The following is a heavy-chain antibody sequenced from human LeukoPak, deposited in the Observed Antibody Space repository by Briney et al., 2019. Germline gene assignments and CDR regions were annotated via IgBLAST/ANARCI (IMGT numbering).Heavy chain of an antibody. D-gene: IGHD3-22*01. Sequence: GGSLRLSCAASGFTFRSYAMHWVRQAPGKGLVWVEVISYDGSNKYYANSVKGRFTISRDNSKNTLYLQMNSLRAEDTAVYYCARSYDSSGYYSLIIGYWGQGTLVTVSS. CDR2: ISYDGSNK. CDR3: ARSYDSSGYYSLIIGY. CDR1: GFTFRSYA. J-gene: IGHJ4*02. V-gene: IGHV3-30-3*01.